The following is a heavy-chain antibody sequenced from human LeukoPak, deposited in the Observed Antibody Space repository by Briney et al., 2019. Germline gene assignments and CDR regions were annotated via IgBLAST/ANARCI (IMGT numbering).Heavy chain of an antibody. V-gene: IGHV3-23*01. J-gene: IGHJ4*02. D-gene: IGHD5-12*01. CDR3: AKLSGSSASCFDY. Sequence: GGSLRLSCAASGFTFSSYGMSWVRQAPGKGLEWVSAISGSGGSTYYADSVKGRFTTSRDNSKNTLYLQMNSLRAEDTAVYYCAKLSGSSASCFDYWGQGTLVTVSS. CDR2: ISGSGGST. CDR1: GFTFSSYG.